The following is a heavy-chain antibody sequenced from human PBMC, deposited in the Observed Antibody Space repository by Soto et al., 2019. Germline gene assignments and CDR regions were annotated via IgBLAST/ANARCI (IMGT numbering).Heavy chain of an antibody. J-gene: IGHJ4*02. CDR3: ARRYGSCFDY. CDR2: IYYSGST. V-gene: IGHV4-59*08. D-gene: IGHD5-18*01. CDR1: GGSISSYY. Sequence: QVQLQESGPGLVKPSETLSLTCTVSGGSISSYYWSWIRQPPGKGLEWIGYIYYSGSTNYNPSLKSRVTISVDTSKHQSPLQLSSVTAADTAVYYCARRYGSCFDYWGQGTLVTVSS.